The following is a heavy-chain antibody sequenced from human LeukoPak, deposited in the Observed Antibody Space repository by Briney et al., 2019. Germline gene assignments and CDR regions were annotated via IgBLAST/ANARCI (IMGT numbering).Heavy chain of an antibody. CDR3: ARGSSSDAFDI. V-gene: IGHV3-21*01. Sequence: GGSLRLSCAASGFTFSSYSMNWVRQAPGKGLEWVSSISSSSSYIYYADSVKGRFAISRDNAKNSLYLQMNSLRAEDTAVYYCARGSSSDAFDIWGQGTMVTVSS. CDR2: ISSSSSYI. D-gene: IGHD6-13*01. J-gene: IGHJ3*02. CDR1: GFTFSSYS.